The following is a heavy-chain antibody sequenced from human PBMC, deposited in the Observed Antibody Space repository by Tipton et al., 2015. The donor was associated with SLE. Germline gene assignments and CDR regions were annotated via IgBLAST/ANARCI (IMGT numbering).Heavy chain of an antibody. Sequence: GLVKPSETLSLTCTVSGGSISSQYWSWIRQPPGKGLEWIGYIHYSGSTKFNPSLKSRAILSVDTSKNQFSLRLSSVTTADTAIYYCARDRFRGYFDLGDVFDIWGQGTMVTVSS. CDR3: ARDRFRGYFDLGDVFDI. V-gene: IGHV4-59*11. D-gene: IGHD3-9*01. CDR1: GGSISSQY. J-gene: IGHJ3*02. CDR2: IHYSGST.